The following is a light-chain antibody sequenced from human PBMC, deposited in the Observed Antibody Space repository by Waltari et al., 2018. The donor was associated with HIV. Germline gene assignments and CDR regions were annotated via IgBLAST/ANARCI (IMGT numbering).Light chain of an antibody. Sequence: QSALTQPASVSGSPRPSITISCTGTRSDVGGYNFVSWYQQHPGKAPKLMIYEVSNRPSGVSNRFSGSKSGNTASLTISGLQAEDEADYYCSSYTSSSTLVFGGGTKLTVL. J-gene: IGLJ3*02. V-gene: IGLV2-14*01. CDR3: SSYTSSSTLV. CDR2: EVS. CDR1: RSDVGGYNF.